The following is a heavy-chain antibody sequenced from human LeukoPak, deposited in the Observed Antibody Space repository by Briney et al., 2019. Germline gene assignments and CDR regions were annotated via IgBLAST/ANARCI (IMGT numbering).Heavy chain of an antibody. D-gene: IGHD2-2*01. CDR1: GFTFSSYA. CDR2: ISGSGGST. J-gene: IGHJ4*02. V-gene: IGHV3-23*01. CDR3: ARDDPYQLPPQTPFDY. Sequence: GGSLRLSCAASGFTFSSYAMSWVRQAPGKGLEWVSAISGSGGSTYYADSVKGRFTISRDNSKNTLYLQMNSLRAEDTAVYYCARDDPYQLPPQTPFDYWGQGTLVTVSS.